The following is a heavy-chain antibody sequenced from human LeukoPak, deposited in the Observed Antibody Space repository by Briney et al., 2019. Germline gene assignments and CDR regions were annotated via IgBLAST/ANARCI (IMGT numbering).Heavy chain of an antibody. CDR2: INPKSGGT. CDR3: ARDADGMDV. Sequence: ASVKVSCKASGYTFTGYYMHWVRQAPGQGLEWMGWINPKSGGTNYAQKSQGRATMTRDTSISTAYMELSRLTSDDTAVYYCARDADGMDVWGQGTTITVSS. CDR1: GYTFTGYY. V-gene: IGHV1-2*02. J-gene: IGHJ6*02.